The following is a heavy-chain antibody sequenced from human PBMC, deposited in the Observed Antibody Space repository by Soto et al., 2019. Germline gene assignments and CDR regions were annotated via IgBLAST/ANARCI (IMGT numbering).Heavy chain of an antibody. CDR3: ARDASITTSYLPY. V-gene: IGHV3-9*01. J-gene: IGHJ4*02. CDR1: GFTFDDDA. D-gene: IGHD1-1*01. Sequence: EVQLVESGGGLVQPGRSLRLSCVTSGFTFDDDAMHWVRQAPGKGLEWVSSISWNSGNIDYADSVKGRFTVSRDNARNSLYLHMDSLRSEDTALYYCARDASITTSYLPYWGQGTLVTVSS. CDR2: ISWNSGNI.